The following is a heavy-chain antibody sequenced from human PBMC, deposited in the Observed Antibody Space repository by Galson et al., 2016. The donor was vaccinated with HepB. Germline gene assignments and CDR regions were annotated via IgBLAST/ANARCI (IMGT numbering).Heavy chain of an antibody. J-gene: IGHJ4*02. CDR1: GLTFSGFA. Sequence: SLRLSCAASGLTFSGFAMSWVRQAPGKGLEWVSVISGSGDNTNYADSVKGRFTISRDNSRKTLYLQMDSLRAEDMAVYFRAKAGYCSYNSCPLEYWGQGTLVTVSS. D-gene: IGHD2-2*01. CDR2: ISGSGDNT. CDR3: AKAGYCSYNSCPLEY. V-gene: IGHV3-23*01.